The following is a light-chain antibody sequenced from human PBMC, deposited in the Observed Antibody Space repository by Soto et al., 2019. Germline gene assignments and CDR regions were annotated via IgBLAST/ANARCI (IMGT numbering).Light chain of an antibody. CDR2: SND. V-gene: IGLV1-44*01. CDR3: AAWDDSLNGLV. Sequence: QAVVTQPPSASGTPGQRVTISCSGSSSNIGRNTVDWYQHLPGTAPKLLIYSNDQRPSGVPDRFSGSKSGTSASLAISGLQSEDEADYYCAAWDDSLNGLVFGTGTKLTVL. CDR1: SSNIGRNT. J-gene: IGLJ1*01.